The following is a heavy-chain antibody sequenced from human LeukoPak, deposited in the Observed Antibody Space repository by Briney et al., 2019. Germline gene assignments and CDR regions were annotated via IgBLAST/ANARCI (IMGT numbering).Heavy chain of an antibody. V-gene: IGHV4-59*01. CDR2: IYYSGST. CDR1: GGSISSYY. J-gene: IGHJ6*03. D-gene: IGHD2-15*01. Sequence: SETLSLTCTVSGGSISSYYWSWIRQPPGKGLQWIGYIYYSGSTNYNPSLKSRVTISVDTSKNQFSLKLSSVTAADTAVYYCASSVVVVAATHPYYYYYMDVWGKGTTVTVSS. CDR3: ASSVVVVAATHPYYYYYMDV.